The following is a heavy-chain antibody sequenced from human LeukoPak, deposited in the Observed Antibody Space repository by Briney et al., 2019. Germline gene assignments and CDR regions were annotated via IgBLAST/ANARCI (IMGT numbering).Heavy chain of an antibody. CDR2: IYYSGST. D-gene: IGHD3-9*01. J-gene: IGHJ5*02. CDR3: ARSPVLRYFDWLLSGGWFDP. CDR1: GGSFSTYY. Sequence: SETLSLTCAVYGGSFSTYYWSWIRQPPGKGLEWIGYIYYSGSTNYNPSLKSRVTISVDTSKNQFSLKLSSVTAADTAVYYCARSPVLRYFDWLLSGGWFDPWGQGTLVTVSS. V-gene: IGHV4-59*01.